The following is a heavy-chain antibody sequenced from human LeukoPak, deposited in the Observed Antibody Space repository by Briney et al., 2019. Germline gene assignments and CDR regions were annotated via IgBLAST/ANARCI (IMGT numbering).Heavy chain of an antibody. CDR2: ISGSGGST. D-gene: IGHD6-19*01. V-gene: IGHV3-23*01. CDR3: AKSRVAVAYDAFDI. J-gene: IGHJ3*02. CDR1: GFAFCSYA. Sequence: GGSLRLSCAASGFAFCSYAMSSVRQALRKGLERGSAISGSGGSTYYADSVKGRFTISRDNSKNTLYLQMNSLRAEDTAVYYCAKSRVAVAYDAFDIWGQGTMVTVSS.